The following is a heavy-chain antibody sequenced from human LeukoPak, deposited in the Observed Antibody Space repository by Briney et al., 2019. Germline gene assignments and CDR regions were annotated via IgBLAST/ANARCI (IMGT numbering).Heavy chain of an antibody. CDR2: VNGDSSYI. V-gene: IGHV3-21*01. CDR3: ARLRCDVTSCFGKYYFDH. J-gene: IGHJ4*02. D-gene: IGHD2-2*01. CDR1: GFTFSAFP. Sequence: GGSLRLSCAASGFTFSAFPLEWVRQAPGKGLEWVSSVNGDSSYIYYADSVKGRFTIARDNARNSLHLQMNSLRAEDTAVYYCARLRCDVTSCFGKYYFDHWGQGTLVTVSS.